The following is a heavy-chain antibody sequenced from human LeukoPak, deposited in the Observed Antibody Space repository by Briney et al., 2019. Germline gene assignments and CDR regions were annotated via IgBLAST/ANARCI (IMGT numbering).Heavy chain of an antibody. Sequence: SETLSLTCAVYGGSFSGYYWSWIRQPPGKGLEWIGEINHSGSTNYNPSLRSRVTISVGTSKNQFSLKLSSVTAADTAVYYCAGDEPGYCSGGSCYRKDKYYYYSYMDVWGKGTTVTVSS. J-gene: IGHJ6*03. CDR2: INHSGST. CDR3: AGDEPGYCSGGSCYRKDKYYYYSYMDV. D-gene: IGHD2-15*01. V-gene: IGHV4-34*01. CDR1: GGSFSGYY.